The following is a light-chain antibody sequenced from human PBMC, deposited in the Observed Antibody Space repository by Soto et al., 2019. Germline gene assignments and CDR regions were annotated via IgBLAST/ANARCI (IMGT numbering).Light chain of an antibody. J-gene: IGKJ1*01. CDR3: QQYNNWPQT. CDR1: QSVSSTY. CDR2: GAS. V-gene: IGKV3D-15*01. Sequence: EIAMTQSPGTLSVSPGERATLSCRASQSVSSTYLIWYQQKPGQAPRLLIYGASSRATGVPDRFSGGGSGTDFTLTISSLQSEDFAVYYCQQYNNWPQTFGQGTKVDIK.